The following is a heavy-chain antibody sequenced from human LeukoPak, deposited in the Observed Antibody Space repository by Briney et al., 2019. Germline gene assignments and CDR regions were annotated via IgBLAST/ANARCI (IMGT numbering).Heavy chain of an antibody. D-gene: IGHD1-26*01. CDR1: GFSFSTYS. V-gene: IGHV3-30-3*01. CDR2: ISFDGNNK. Sequence: GGSLRLFCAASGFSFSTYSIHWVRQAPGKGLEWVTVISFDGNNKYYADSVRGRFTISRDNSRNTVYLQMNSLRTEDTAIYYCAKDRAPGGNYYDFSDWGQGTLVTVSS. CDR3: AKDRAPGGNYYDFSD. J-gene: IGHJ4*02.